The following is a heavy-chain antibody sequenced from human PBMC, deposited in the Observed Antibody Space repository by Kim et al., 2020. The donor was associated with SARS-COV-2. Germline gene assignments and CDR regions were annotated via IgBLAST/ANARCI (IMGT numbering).Heavy chain of an antibody. V-gene: IGHV1-24*01. CDR2: FDPEDGET. CDR1: GYTLTELS. Sequence: ASVKVSCKVSGYTLTELSMHWVRQAPGKGLEWMGGFDPEDGETIYAQKFQGRVTMTEDTSTDTAYMELSSLRSEDTAVYYCAPESSSWPLGVRYGMDVWGQGTTVTVSS. D-gene: IGHD6-13*01. J-gene: IGHJ6*02. CDR3: APESSSWPLGVRYGMDV.